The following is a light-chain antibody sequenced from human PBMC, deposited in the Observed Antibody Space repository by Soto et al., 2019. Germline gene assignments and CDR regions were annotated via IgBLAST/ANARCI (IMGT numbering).Light chain of an antibody. CDR1: QSLSSSY. V-gene: IGKV3-20*01. CDR3: QQYVTSPRT. CDR2: EAS. J-gene: IGKJ1*01. Sequence: EIVLPQSPGTLSLSPGERATLSCRASQSLSSSYLAWYQQKAGQAPRLLIDEASSRAAGIPDRFSGSGSGTDFTLTISRLEPEDFAVYYCQQYVTSPRTFGQGTKVEIK.